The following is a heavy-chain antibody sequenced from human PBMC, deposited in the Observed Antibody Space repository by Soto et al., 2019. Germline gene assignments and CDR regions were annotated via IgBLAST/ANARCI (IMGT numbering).Heavy chain of an antibody. CDR1: GFIFSSHW. CDR2: IGPDGSNI. CDR3: VRDSIWSFNY. D-gene: IGHD6-13*01. J-gene: IGHJ4*02. Sequence: GGSLRLSCAASGFIFSSHWMHWVRQAPGKGLVGVSHIGPDGSNIWEADSVQGRFTISRDNARNRLYLQMNRLRDEDTAIYYCVRDSIWSFNYWGQGILLAVSS. V-gene: IGHV3-74*01.